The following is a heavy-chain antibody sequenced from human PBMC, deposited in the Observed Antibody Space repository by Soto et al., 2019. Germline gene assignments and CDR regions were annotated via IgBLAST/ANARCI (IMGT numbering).Heavy chain of an antibody. J-gene: IGHJ4*02. CDR1: GFTFSSYA. CDR2: ISGSGGST. CDR3: AKDQGVRSWIRSRDCSGGSCYTDY. Sequence: SGGSLRLSCAASGFTFSSYAMSWVRQAPGKGLEWVSAISGSGGSTYYADSVKGRFTISRDNSKNTLYLQMNSLRAEDTAVYYCAKDQGVRSWIRSRDCSGGSCYTDYWGQGTLVTVSS. V-gene: IGHV3-23*01. D-gene: IGHD2-15*01.